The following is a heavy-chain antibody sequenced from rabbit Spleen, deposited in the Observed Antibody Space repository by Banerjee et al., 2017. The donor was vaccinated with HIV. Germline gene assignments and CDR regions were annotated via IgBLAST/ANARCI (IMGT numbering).Heavy chain of an antibody. D-gene: IGHD6-1*01. J-gene: IGHJ4*01. V-gene: IGHV1S40*01. CDR2: IDAGSSGFT. CDR3: ARAADDWTDGYASNL. Sequence: QSLEESGGDLVKPGASLTLACTASGVSFSISSYMCWVRQAPGKGLEWIACIDAGSSGFTYFATWAKGRFAISKTSSTTVTLQMTRLTAADTATYFCARAADDWTDGYASNLWGPGTLVTVS. CDR1: GVSFSISSY.